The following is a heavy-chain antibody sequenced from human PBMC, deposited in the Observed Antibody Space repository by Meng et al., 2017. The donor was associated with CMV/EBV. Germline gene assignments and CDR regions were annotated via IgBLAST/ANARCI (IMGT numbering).Heavy chain of an antibody. CDR2: ISYDGSNE. V-gene: IGHV3-30*04. J-gene: IGHJ4*02. CDR1: GFTFSTYA. CDR3: ARTGDVLRFLEWLLPIDY. Sequence: GESLKISCAASGFTFSTYAMHWVRQAPGKGLEWVAVISYDGSNEYYADSVKGRFTISRDNSKNTLYLQMNSLRAEDTAVYYCARTGDVLRFLEWLLPIDYWGQGTLVTVSP. D-gene: IGHD3-3*01.